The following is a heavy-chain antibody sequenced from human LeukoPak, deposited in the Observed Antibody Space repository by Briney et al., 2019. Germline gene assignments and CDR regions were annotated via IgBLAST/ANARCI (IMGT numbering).Heavy chain of an antibody. D-gene: IGHD1-26*01. CDR3: ARVLDSGSYPYYFDY. Sequence: SGGSLRLSCEASGFTFSDYYISWLRQAPGKGLEWVSYISSSGSTIYYADSVKGRFTISRDNAKNSLYLQMNSLRAEVTAVYYSARVLDSGSYPYYFDYWGQGTLVTVSS. V-gene: IGHV3-11*01. CDR1: GFTFSDYY. J-gene: IGHJ4*02. CDR2: ISSSGSTI.